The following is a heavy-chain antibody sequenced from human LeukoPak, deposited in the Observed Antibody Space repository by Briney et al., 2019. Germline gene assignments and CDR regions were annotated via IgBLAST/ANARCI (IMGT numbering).Heavy chain of an antibody. CDR1: GGSISSGGYY. Sequence: SETLSLTCTVSGGSISSGGYYWSWIRQHPGKGLEWIGYIYYSGSTYYNPSLKSRVTISVDTSKNQFSLKLSSVTAADTAVYYCAREARYCSSTSRSFDAFDIWGQGTMVTVSS. CDR2: IYYSGST. D-gene: IGHD2-2*01. J-gene: IGHJ3*02. CDR3: AREARYCSSTSRSFDAFDI. V-gene: IGHV4-31*03.